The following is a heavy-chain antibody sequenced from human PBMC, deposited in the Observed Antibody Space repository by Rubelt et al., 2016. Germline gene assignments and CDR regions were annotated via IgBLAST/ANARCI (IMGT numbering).Heavy chain of an antibody. CDR2: ISYSGNT. CDR1: GGSISSTTYY. J-gene: IGHJ4*02. CDR3: ARGITSPGAGGV. Sequence: LSLTCAVSGGSISSTTYYWGWIRQSPGKGLEWIGSISYSGNTYYNPSLKSRLTISVDTSKNQFSLNLSSVTAADSAVYYCARGITSPGAGGVWGQGTLVTVSS. D-gene: IGHD3-10*01. V-gene: IGHV4-39*07.